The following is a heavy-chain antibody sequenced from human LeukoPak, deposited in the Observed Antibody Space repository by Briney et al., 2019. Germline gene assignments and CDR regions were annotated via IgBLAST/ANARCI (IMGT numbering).Heavy chain of an antibody. D-gene: IGHD3-16*01. CDR2: ITGTSDYV. Sequence: GGSLRLSCAASGFSSSSYSMNWVRQAPGKGLEWVSSITGTSDYVYYADSVKGRFTISRDNAKNSVFLQMNSLGAEDTGLYFCAREGGMIIPFDYWGQGILVTVSS. CDR3: AREGGMIIPFDY. V-gene: IGHV3-21*01. CDR1: GFSSSSYS. J-gene: IGHJ4*02.